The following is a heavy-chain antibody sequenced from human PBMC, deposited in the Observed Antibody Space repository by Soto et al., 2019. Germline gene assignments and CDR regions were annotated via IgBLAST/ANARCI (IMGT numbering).Heavy chain of an antibody. D-gene: IGHD4-17*01. CDR2: IYYSVST. V-gene: IGHV4-31*03. CDR3: ARGLSVTLFDN. Sequence: QVQLQESGPGLVKPSQTLSLTCTVSGGSISTGGYYWTWIRQHPGKGLEWIGYIYYSVSTYYNTSLKSRVTLSVETSKNQFSLKLSSVTAADTAVYYCARGLSVTLFDNWGQGTLVTVSS. CDR1: GGSISTGGYY. J-gene: IGHJ4*02.